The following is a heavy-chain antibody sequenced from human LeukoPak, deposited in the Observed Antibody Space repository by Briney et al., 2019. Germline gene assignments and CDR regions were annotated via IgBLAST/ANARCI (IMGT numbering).Heavy chain of an antibody. J-gene: IGHJ4*02. CDR3: ARRSDYGGNGNYFDY. D-gene: IGHD4-23*01. CDR2: ISGRDSNT. CDR1: GCTFSIYG. V-gene: IGHV3-23*01. Sequence: GGSLRLSCAASGCTFSIYGMSWVRQAPGKGLEWVSTISGRDSNTYYADSVEGRFIISRDNSRNTLYLQMNSLRAEDTAVYYCARRSDYGGNGNYFDYWGQGTPVTVSS.